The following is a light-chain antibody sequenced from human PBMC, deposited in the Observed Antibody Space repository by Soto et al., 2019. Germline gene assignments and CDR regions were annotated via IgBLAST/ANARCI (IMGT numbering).Light chain of an antibody. CDR2: EVN. V-gene: IGLV2-8*01. CDR3: TSYAGGNNV. J-gene: IGLJ1*01. CDR1: SSDVGAYNY. Sequence: QSALTQPPSASGSPGQSVTISCTGTSSDVGAYNYVSWYQQYPGKVPKLMVYEVNKRPSGVPDRFSGSKSGNMASLTVSGLQAEDEADYYCTSYAGGNNVFGTGTKVTVL.